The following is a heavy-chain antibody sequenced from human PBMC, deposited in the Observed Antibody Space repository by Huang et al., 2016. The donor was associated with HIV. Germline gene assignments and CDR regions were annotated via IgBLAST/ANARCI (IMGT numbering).Heavy chain of an antibody. V-gene: IGHV4-59*01. CDR3: ASASIAARRWFDP. CDR1: GGSMSSYY. J-gene: IGHJ5*02. D-gene: IGHD6-6*01. Sequence: QVQLQESGPGLVKPSETLSLTCTVSGGSMSSYYWSWIRQPPGKGLEWSGYIYYSGSTNYNPSLKSRVTISVDTSKNQFSLRLSSVTAADTAVYYCASASIAARRWFDPWGQGRLVTVSS. CDR2: IYYSGST.